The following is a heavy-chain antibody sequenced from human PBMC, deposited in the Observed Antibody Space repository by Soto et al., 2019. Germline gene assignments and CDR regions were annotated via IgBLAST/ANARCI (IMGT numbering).Heavy chain of an antibody. D-gene: IGHD6-19*01. J-gene: IGHJ4*02. CDR1: GFTFSSYW. CDR2: INSDGSST. Sequence: EVPLVESGGGLVQPGGSLRVSCAASGFTFSSYWMHWVRQAPGKGLVWVSRINSDGSSTSYADSVKGRFTISSDNTKTKIYTQMNSMIIEGTDIYYSERRSAETGIHNWGKGTLHTVAS. CDR3: ERRSAETGIHN. V-gene: IGHV3-74*01.